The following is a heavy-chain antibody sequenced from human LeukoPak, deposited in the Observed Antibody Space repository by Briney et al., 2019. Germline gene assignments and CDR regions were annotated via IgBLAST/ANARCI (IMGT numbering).Heavy chain of an antibody. CDR1: GFTFSSYN. D-gene: IGHD2-2*01. CDR3: ARAYCSSTSCFG. V-gene: IGHV3-48*01. J-gene: IGHJ4*02. Sequence: GGSLRLSCAASGFTFSSYNMNWVRQAPGKGLDWVSSISYSSRARYYADSVKGRFTISRDNFKDSLYLQMDSLRAEDTAVYYCARAYCSSTSCFGWGQGTLVTVSS. CDR2: ISYSSRAR.